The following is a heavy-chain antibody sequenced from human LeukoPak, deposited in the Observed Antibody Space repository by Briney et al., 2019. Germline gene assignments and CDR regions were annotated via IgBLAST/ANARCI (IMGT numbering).Heavy chain of an antibody. Sequence: GASVKVSCKASGFTFTNYNMHWVRQAPGQGLEWMGWINPNSGDTNYGQKFQGRVTMTRDTSISTAYMELSRLRSDDTAVYYCARVYGVSSGYYLHSPDYWGQGTLVTVSS. CDR2: INPNSGDT. J-gene: IGHJ4*02. CDR1: GFTFTNYN. V-gene: IGHV1-2*02. CDR3: ARVYGVSSGYYLHSPDY. D-gene: IGHD3-22*01.